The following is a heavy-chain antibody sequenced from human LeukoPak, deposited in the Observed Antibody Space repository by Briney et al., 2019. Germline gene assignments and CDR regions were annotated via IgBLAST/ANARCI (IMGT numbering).Heavy chain of an antibody. D-gene: IGHD3-10*01. Sequence: TETLSLTCTVSGGSISSYYWSWIRQPPGKGLEWIGYIYYSGSTNYNPSLKSRVTISVDTSKNQYSRKLSSVTAADTAVYYCARGRLWFGSPWGQGTLVTVSS. CDR1: GGSISSYY. J-gene: IGHJ5*02. V-gene: IGHV4-59*01. CDR3: ARGRLWFGSP. CDR2: IYYSGST.